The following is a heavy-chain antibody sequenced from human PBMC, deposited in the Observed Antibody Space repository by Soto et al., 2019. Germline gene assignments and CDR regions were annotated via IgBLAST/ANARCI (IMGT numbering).Heavy chain of an antibody. CDR3: GRGRSGQLVVFY. D-gene: IGHD3-10*01. J-gene: IGHJ4*02. CDR1: GYTFTGHY. V-gene: IGHV1-2*02. Sequence: ASVKGSCKASGYTFTGHYIHWVRQAPGQGPEWMGEIGPASGDTRYAQKFQGRVTMTRDTSITTVYMELNNLSPDDTAVYYCGRGRSGQLVVFYWGQGTPVTVSS. CDR2: IGPASGDT.